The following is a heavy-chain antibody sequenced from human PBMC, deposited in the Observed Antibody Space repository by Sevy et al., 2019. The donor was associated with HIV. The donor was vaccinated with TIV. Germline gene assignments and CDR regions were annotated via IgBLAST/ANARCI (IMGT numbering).Heavy chain of an antibody. CDR2: ISGTGDYT. V-gene: IGHV3-23*01. CDR1: GFTFSSFA. D-gene: IGHD5-18*01. Sequence: GGSLRLSCAASGFTFSSFAMGWVRQAPGKGLDWISVISGTGDYTYYADSVKGRFTISRDNSKNTLFLQMNSLRAEDTAIFYCAKKMGGGSGMAFLVDYWGQGTLVTASS. J-gene: IGHJ4*02. CDR3: AKKMGGGSGMAFLVDY.